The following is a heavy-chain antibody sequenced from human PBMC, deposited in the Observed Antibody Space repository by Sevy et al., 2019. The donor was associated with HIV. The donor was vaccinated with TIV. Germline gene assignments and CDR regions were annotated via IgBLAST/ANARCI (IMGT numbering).Heavy chain of an antibody. CDR2: ISYHGRDK. CDR1: GISFTTSG. D-gene: IGHD3-9*01. CDR3: AKDFTGYNGMDV. V-gene: IGHV3-30*18. Sequence: QLGGSLRLSCVASGISFTTSGMHWVRQAPGKGLEWVAVISYHGRDKFYAESVKGRSTISRDNSKNMLYLQMNSLRAEDTAVYYCAKDFTGYNGMDVWGQGTMVTVSS. J-gene: IGHJ6*02.